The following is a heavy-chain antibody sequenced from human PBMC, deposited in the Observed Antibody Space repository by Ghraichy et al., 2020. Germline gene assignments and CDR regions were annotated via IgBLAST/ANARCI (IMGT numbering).Heavy chain of an antibody. Sequence: SETLSLTCAVSGGSINSNTYYWDWIRQPPGKGLEWIGSIYYSGTTSYNPSLQSRVTISVDTSKRQFSLKLTSVIAADTAVYYCARHRMIRGLIAYYYGMDVWGQGTTVTVSS. J-gene: IGHJ6*02. CDR1: GGSINSNTYY. D-gene: IGHD3-10*01. V-gene: IGHV4-39*01. CDR3: ARHRMIRGLIAYYYGMDV. CDR2: IYYSGTT.